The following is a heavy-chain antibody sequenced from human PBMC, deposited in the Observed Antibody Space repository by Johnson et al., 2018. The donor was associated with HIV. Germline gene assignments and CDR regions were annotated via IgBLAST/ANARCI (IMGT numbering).Heavy chain of an antibody. CDR2: ISYDGSNK. D-gene: IGHD6-19*01. Sequence: VQLVESGGGVVRPGGSLRLSCAASGFTFSSYAMYWVRQAPGKGLEWVAVISYDGSNKYYADSVKGRFTISRDNSKNTLYLQMNSLRAEDTAVYYSASSGWFDAAFDIWGQGTMVTVSS. CDR3: ASSGWFDAAFDI. CDR1: GFTFSSYA. J-gene: IGHJ3*02. V-gene: IGHV3-30*04.